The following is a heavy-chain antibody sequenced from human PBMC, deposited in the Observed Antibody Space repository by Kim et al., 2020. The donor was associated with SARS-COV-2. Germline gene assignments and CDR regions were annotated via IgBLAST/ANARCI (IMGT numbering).Heavy chain of an antibody. V-gene: IGHV3-23*01. D-gene: IGHD6-13*01. CDR2: ISGSGGST. CDR1: GFTFSSYA. Sequence: GGSLRLSCAASGFTFSSYAMSWVRQAPGKGLEWVSAISGSGGSTYYADSVKGRFTISRDNSKNTLYLQMNSLRAEDTAVYYCAKVVAAAPGYYYYGMDVWGQGTTVTVSS. CDR3: AKVVAAAPGYYYYGMDV. J-gene: IGHJ6*02.